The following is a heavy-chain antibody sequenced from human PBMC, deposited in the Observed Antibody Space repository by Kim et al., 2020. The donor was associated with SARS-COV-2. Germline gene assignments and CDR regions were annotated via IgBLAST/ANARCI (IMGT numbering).Heavy chain of an antibody. V-gene: IGHV5-51*01. J-gene: IGHJ4*02. CDR3: ARDGVYDSSGYYQRGVGDY. CDR2: IYPGDSDT. D-gene: IGHD3-22*01. CDR1: GYSFTSYW. Sequence: GESLKISCKGSGYSFTSYWIGWVRQMPGKGLEWMGIIYPGDSDTRYSPSFQGQVTISADKSISTAYLQWSSLKASDTAMYYCARDGVYDSSGYYQRGVGDYWGQGPLVTAAS.